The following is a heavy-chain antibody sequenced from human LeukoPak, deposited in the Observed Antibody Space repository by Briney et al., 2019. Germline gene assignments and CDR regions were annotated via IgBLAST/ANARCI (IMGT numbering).Heavy chain of an antibody. Sequence: GGSLRLSCAASEFTFSSYEMNWVRQAPGMGLEWVSYISSSGSTILYADSVKGRFTISRDNAKNSLYLQMNSLRAEDTAVYYCARGLMLTTVPTFDYWGQGTLVTVSS. J-gene: IGHJ4*02. D-gene: IGHD4-17*01. V-gene: IGHV3-48*03. CDR3: ARGLMLTTVPTFDY. CDR2: ISSSGSTI. CDR1: EFTFSSYE.